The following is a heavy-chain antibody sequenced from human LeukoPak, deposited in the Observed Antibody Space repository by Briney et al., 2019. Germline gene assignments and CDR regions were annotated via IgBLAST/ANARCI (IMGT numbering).Heavy chain of an antibody. V-gene: IGHV3-21*01. J-gene: IGHJ4*02. D-gene: IGHD5-24*01. CDR2: ISSSSSYI. CDR1: GFTFSSYS. Sequence: GGSLRLSCAASGFTFSSYSLNWVRQAPGKGLEWVSSISSSSSYIYYADSVKGRFTISRDNAKNSLYLQRNSLRAEDTAVYYCARDVGGDGYNFGYWGQGTLVTVSS. CDR3: ARDVGGDGYNFGY.